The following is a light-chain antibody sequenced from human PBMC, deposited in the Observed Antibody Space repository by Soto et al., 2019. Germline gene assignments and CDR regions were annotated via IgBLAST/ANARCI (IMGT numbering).Light chain of an antibody. V-gene: IGKV4-1*01. CDR2: WAS. CDR1: QNVLNRANDKNY. CDR3: QQYFNTPLT. Sequence: DIAMTQSPDSLAVSLGERATINCKSSQNVLNRANDKNYIAWYQQKPGQPPKLLIYWASTRESDVPDRFSGSGSATDFTLTISSLQAGDVAVYFCQQYFNTPLTFGGGTKVEIK. J-gene: IGKJ4*01.